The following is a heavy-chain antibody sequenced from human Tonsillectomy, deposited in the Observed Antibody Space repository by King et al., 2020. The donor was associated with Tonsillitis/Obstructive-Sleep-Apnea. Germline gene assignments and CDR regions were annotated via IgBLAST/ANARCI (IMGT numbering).Heavy chain of an antibody. CDR2: INHSGRT. Sequence: VQLQQWGAGLFKPSETLSLSCAVSGGAFSGNYWGWVRQPPGKGLEWIGEINHSGRTNYNPSLKSRDTISVDTSKNQFSLKLSSVNAADTAVYYCARGSAAAANYYMDVWGKGTPVTVSS. CDR3: ARGSAAAANYYMDV. CDR1: GGAFSGNY. J-gene: IGHJ6*03. D-gene: IGHD6-13*01. V-gene: IGHV4-34*01.